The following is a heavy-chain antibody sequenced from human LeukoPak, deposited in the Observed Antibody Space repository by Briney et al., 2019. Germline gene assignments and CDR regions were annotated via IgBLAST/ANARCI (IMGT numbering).Heavy chain of an antibody. J-gene: IGHJ6*03. CDR2: INHSGST. D-gene: IGHD1-14*01. V-gene: IGHV4-34*01. CDR3: ARGKPRYPRYYYYMDV. CDR1: GGSFSGYY. Sequence: SETLSLTCAVYGGSFSGYYWSWIRQPPGKGLEWIGEINHSGSTDYNPPLKSRVTISVDTSKNQFSLKLSSVTAADTAVYYCARGKPRYPRYYYYMDVWGKGTTVTVSS.